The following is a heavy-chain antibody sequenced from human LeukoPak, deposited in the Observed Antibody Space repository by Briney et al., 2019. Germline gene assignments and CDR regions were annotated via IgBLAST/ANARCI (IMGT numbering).Heavy chain of an antibody. CDR3: VRIVGHTTTDF. CDR2: VSFDGRNK. V-gene: IGHV3-30-3*01. J-gene: IGHJ4*02. D-gene: IGHD1-26*01. CDR1: GFSLSSYA. Sequence: GGSLRLSCEASGFSLSSYAFHWVRQAPGKGLEWVSFVSFDGRNKNYADSVRGRFTISRYNSKNTLYLQMNSVTYEDTAVYFCVRIVGHTTTDFWGQGTIVTVSS.